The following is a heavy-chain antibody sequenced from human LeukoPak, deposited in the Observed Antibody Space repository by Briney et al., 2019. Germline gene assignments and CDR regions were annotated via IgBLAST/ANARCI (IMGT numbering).Heavy chain of an antibody. CDR1: GASISSYY. Sequence: PSETLSLTCTVSGASISSYYWSWIRQPPGKGLERIGYIYYSGSTNYNPSLKSRVTISVDTSKNQFSLRLSSVTAADTAVYYCARHRYYYDSSGYYYQPWGQGTWSPSPQ. V-gene: IGHV4-59*01. D-gene: IGHD3-22*01. CDR2: IYYSGST. J-gene: IGHJ5*02. CDR3: ARHRYYYDSSGYYYQP.